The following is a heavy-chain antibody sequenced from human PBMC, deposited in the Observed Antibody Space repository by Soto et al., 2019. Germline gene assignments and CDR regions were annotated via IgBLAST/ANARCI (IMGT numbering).Heavy chain of an antibody. V-gene: IGHV3-30*18. Sequence: QVQLVESGGGVVQPGRSLRLSCAASGFTFSSYGMHWVRQAPGKGLEWVAVISYDGSNKYYADSVKGRFTISRDNSKNTLYLQMNSLRAEDTAVYYCAKGIGPIAAAGTPMDYWGQGTLVTVSS. J-gene: IGHJ4*02. CDR1: GFTFSSYG. CDR2: ISYDGSNK. CDR3: AKGIGPIAAAGTPMDY. D-gene: IGHD6-13*01.